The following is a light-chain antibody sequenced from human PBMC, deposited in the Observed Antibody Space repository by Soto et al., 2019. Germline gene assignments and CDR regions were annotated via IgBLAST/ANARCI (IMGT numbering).Light chain of an antibody. J-gene: IGKJ1*01. CDR1: QSVSSN. V-gene: IGKV3-15*01. Sequence: EIVMTQSPATLSVSPGERAILSCRASQSVSSNLAWYQQKPGQAPRLLIYGASTRATGIPARFTGSGSGTEFTLTIGSLQSEDFAVYYCQHYNNWPPWTFGQGTKVDIK. CDR2: GAS. CDR3: QHYNNWPPWT.